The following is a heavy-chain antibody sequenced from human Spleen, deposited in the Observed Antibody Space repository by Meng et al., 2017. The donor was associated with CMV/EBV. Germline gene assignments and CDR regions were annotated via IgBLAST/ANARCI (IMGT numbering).Heavy chain of an antibody. J-gene: IGHJ5*02. CDR2: MNPNSGNT. CDR1: GYTFTNYD. CDR3: ARFSREGGGDWFDP. V-gene: IGHV1-8*03. Sequence: ASGYTFTNYDINWVRQATGQGLEWMGWMNPNSGNTGYAQKFQGRVTITRNTSINTAYMELSSLRSEDTAVYYCARFSREGGGDWFDPWGQGTLVTVSS. D-gene: IGHD1-26*01.